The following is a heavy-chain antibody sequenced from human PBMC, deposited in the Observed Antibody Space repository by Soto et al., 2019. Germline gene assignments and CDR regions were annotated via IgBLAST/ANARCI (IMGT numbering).Heavy chain of an antibody. J-gene: IGHJ4*02. CDR1: GGSIRSYD. Sequence: QVQLQESGPGLVKPSETLSLTCTVSGGSIRSYDWSWIRQPPGKGLEWIGYIYYSGSTNYNPSLKSRVTISVDTSKNQFSLKLSSVTAADTAVYYCARHWGFWADFWGQGTLVTVSS. V-gene: IGHV4-59*08. D-gene: IGHD3-16*01. CDR3: ARHWGFWADF. CDR2: IYYSGST.